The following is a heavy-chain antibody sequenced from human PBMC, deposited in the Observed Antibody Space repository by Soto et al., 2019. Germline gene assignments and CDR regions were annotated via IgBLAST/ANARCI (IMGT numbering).Heavy chain of an antibody. CDR2: ISTTSNTI. V-gene: IGHV3-11*01. CDR1: GFTFSDYS. J-gene: IGHJ4*02. CDR3: ARRSYFDY. D-gene: IGHD3-10*01. Sequence: QVQLVESGGGLVKPGGSLRLSCAASGFTFSDYSMSWFRQAPGKGLEWISYISTTSNTIYYADSVKGRFTISMDNAENSLYLQMNSLRAEDTAIYYCARRSYFDYWGQGTLVTVSS.